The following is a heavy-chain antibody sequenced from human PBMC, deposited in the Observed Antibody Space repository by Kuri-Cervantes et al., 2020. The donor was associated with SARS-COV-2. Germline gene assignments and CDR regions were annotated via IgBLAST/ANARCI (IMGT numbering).Heavy chain of an antibody. CDR1: GGSFSGYY. CDR2: INHSGST. D-gene: IGHD4-17*01. V-gene: IGHV4-34*01. J-gene: IGHJ5*02. CDR3: ARKRTTVTTFWFDP. Sequence: SETLSLTCAVYGGSFSGYYWSWIRQPPGKGLEWIGEINHSGSTNYNPSLKSRVTISVDTSKNQFSLKLSSVTAADTAVYYCARKRTTVTTFWFDPRGQGTLVTVSS.